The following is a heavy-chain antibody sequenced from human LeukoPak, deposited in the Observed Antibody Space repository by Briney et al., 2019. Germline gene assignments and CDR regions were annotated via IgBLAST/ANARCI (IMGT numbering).Heavy chain of an antibody. CDR3: ATWRCSGGSCYSLPYYYGMDV. D-gene: IGHD2-15*01. V-gene: IGHV1-24*01. Sequence: ASVKVSCKVSGYTLTELSMHWVRQAPGKGLEWMGGFDPEDGETIYAQKFQGRVTMTEDTSTDTAYMELSSLRSEDTAVYYCATWRCSGGSCYSLPYYYGMDVWGRGTTVTVSS. CDR2: FDPEDGET. J-gene: IGHJ6*02. CDR1: GYTLTELS.